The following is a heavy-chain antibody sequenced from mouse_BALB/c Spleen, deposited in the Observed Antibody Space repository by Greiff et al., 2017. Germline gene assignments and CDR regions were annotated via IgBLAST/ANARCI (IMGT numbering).Heavy chain of an antibody. V-gene: IGHV3-2*02. J-gene: IGHJ1*01. CDR2: ISYSGST. CDR1: GYSITSDYA. CDR3: ARIHYYGSIHWYFDV. Sequence: EVKLQESGPGLVKPSQSLSLTCTVTGYSITSDYAWNWIRQFPGNKLEWMGYISYSGSTSYNPSLKSRISITRDTSKNQFFLQLNSVTTDDTATYYCARIHYYGSIHWYFDVWGAGTTVTVSS. D-gene: IGHD1-1*01.